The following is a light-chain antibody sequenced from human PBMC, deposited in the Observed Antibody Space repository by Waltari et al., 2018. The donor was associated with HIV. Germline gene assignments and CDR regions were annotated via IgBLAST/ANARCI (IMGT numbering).Light chain of an antibody. CDR2: SNN. CDR3: AAWDDSLTGNVI. J-gene: IGLJ2*01. Sequence: QSVLTQPPSTSGTPGQRVTISCSGSTSNIGSNAVNWYRQLPGTAPKLVIYSNNQRMPGVPDRFTGSKSGTSASLGISGLQSEDEAVYYCAAWDDSLTGNVIFGGGTKLTVL. V-gene: IGLV1-44*01. CDR1: TSNIGSNA.